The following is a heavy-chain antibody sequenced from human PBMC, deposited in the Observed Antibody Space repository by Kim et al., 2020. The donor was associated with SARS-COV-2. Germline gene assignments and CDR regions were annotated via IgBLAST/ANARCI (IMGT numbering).Heavy chain of an antibody. CDR1: GYAFSSYD. Sequence: ASVKVSCKASGYAFSSYDINWVRQAPGQGLEWMGGIDTNTGSPTYAQGFTGRFVFSLDTSVTTAYLQISSLRAEDTAVYYCARGLGGHIPFEEDCWGQGALRAVSS. D-gene: IGHD2-2*02. V-gene: IGHV7-4-1*02. CDR3: ARGLGGHIPFEEDC. J-gene: IGHJ4*02. CDR2: IDTNTGSP.